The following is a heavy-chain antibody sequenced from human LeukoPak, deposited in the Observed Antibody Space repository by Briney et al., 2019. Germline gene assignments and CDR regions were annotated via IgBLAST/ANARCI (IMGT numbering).Heavy chain of an antibody. CDR2: IKSKTNGGTT. J-gene: IGHJ4*02. CDR3: TWVGARYYFDY. D-gene: IGHD1-26*01. V-gene: IGHV3-15*01. Sequence: GGSLRLSCAASGFTFNHAWISWVRQAPGQGLEWVGRIKSKTNGGTTDYAAPVKGRFTISRDDSKNTLYLQMNSLKTEDTAVYYCTWVGARYYFDYWGQGTLVTVSS. CDR1: GFTFNHAW.